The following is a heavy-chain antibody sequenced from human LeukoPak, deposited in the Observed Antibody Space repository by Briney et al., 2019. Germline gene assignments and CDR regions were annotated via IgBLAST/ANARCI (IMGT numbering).Heavy chain of an antibody. V-gene: IGHV1-46*01. D-gene: IGHD5-24*01. J-gene: IGHJ4*02. CDR2: INPNGGGT. CDR3: ARGFRHGRGDY. CDR1: GYTFTSYF. Sequence: GASLKVSCKASGYTFTSYFIHWVRQAPGQGLEWMGIINPNGGGTTYAQRFQDRVTITRDTSTSTVYMELSSLRSEDTAVYYCARGFRHGRGDYWGQGTLVTVSS.